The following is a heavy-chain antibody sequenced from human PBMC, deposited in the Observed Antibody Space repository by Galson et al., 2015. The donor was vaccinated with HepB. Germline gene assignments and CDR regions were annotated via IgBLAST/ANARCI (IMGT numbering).Heavy chain of an antibody. J-gene: IGHJ4*02. CDR1: GFTFSTYA. D-gene: IGHD3-22*01. CDR2: ISGSGGTT. Sequence: SLRLSCAASGFTFSTYAMTWVRQAPGKGLEWVSSISGSGGTTYYADSVKGRFTISKDRSKNTLYLQMNSLRAEDTALYYCARGQSSGYFFVYWGPGTLVTVSS. CDR3: ARGQSSGYFFVY. V-gene: IGHV3-23*01.